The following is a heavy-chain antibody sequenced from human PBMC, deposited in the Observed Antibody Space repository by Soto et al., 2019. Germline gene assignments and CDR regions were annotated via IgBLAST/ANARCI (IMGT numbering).Heavy chain of an antibody. J-gene: IGHJ6*02. D-gene: IGHD6-6*01. CDR3: ARTLKYSNLYYYYGMDV. V-gene: IGHV1-69*01. CDR2: IIPIFGTA. CDR1: GGTFSSYA. Sequence: QVQLVQSGAEVKKPGSSVKVSCKASGGTFSSYAISWVRQAPGQGLEWMGGIIPIFGTANYAQKFQGRVTITADESTSTAYMELSSLRSEHTAAYYCARTLKYSNLYYYYGMDVWGQGTTVTVSS.